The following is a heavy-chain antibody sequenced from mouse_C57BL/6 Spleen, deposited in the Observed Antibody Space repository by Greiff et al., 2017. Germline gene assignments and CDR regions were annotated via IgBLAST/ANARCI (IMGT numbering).Heavy chain of an antibody. CDR1: GFTFTDYY. Sequence: EVKLMEPGGGLVQPGGSLSLSCAASGFTFTDYYMSWVRQPPGKALAWLGFIRNKANGYTTEYSASVKGRFTISRDNSQSILYIQMNALRAEDSATYYCARDYDYAWCAYWGQGTLVTVSA. V-gene: IGHV7-3*01. CDR3: ARDYDYAWCAY. D-gene: IGHD2-4*01. CDR2: IRNKANGYTT. J-gene: IGHJ3*01.